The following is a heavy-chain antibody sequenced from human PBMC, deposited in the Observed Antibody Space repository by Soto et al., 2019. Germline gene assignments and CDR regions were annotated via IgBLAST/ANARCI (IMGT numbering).Heavy chain of an antibody. CDR1: GFTFRSYA. J-gene: IGHJ4*02. V-gene: IGHV3-30-3*01. D-gene: IGHD3-22*01. CDR3: VRSMIIVVRLIGLDY. Sequence: LRLSCGASGFTFRSYAMHWVRQTPGKGLEWVAVISYDGSNKHYADSVKGRFSISRDNSKNMLYLQMDSLSTEDTAVYYCVRSMIIVVRLIGLDYWGQGTLVTVSS. CDR2: ISYDGSNK.